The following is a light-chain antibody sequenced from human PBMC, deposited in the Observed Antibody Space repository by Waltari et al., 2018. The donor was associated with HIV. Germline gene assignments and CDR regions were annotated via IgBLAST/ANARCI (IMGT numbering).Light chain of an antibody. V-gene: IGLV4-69*01. Sequence: QLVLSQSPSASASLGASVKLTCTLSSGHSSYAIAWHQQKPEKGPQYLMKVNSDGSHTKGDGIPDRFSGSSSGAERYLTISSLQSEDEADYYCQTWVTGILVFGGGTKLTVL. CDR2: VNSDGSH. CDR1: SGHSSYA. J-gene: IGLJ3*02. CDR3: QTWVTGILV.